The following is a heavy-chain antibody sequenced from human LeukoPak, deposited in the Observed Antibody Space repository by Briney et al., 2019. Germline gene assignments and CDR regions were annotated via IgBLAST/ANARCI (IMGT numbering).Heavy chain of an antibody. CDR1: GFTLSTYW. J-gene: IGHJ4*02. CDR2: INPDGSGK. Sequence: GGSLRLSCEASGFTLSTYWTNWVRQVPGKGLDWVANINPDGSGKRYVDSVKGRFTIARDNADNSLSLQMNSLRAEDTAVYYCASWGAGGNSWGQGTLVTVSS. V-gene: IGHV3-7*01. D-gene: IGHD3-16*01. CDR3: ASWGAGGNS.